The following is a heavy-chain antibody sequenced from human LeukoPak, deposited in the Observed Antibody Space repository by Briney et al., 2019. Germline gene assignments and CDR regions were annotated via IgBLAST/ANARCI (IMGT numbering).Heavy chain of an antibody. D-gene: IGHD6-19*01. J-gene: IGHJ4*02. CDR3: ARVLAVAGTVFDY. V-gene: IGHV4-59*01. CDR2: IYYRGST. CDR1: GGSFSSYH. Sequence: SETLSLTCTVSGGSFSSYHWSWIRQPPGKGLKWIGYIYYRGSTHNNPSLKSRAAISVDTSKNHFSLKLSSVTAADTDVYYCARVLAVAGTVFDYWGQGTLVTVSP.